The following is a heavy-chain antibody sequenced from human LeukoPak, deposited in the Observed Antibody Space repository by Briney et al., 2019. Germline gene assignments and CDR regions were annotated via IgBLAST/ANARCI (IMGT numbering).Heavy chain of an antibody. CDR2: IKQDGSEK. V-gene: IGHV3-7*01. CDR1: GFTFSSYG. D-gene: IGHD3-9*01. CDR3: ARHDILTGFDY. Sequence: PGGSLRLSCAASGFTFSSYGMHWVRQAPGKGLEWVANIKQDGSEKYYVDSVKGRFTISRDNAKNSLYLQMNSLRAEDTAVYYCARHDILTGFDYWGQGTLVTVSS. J-gene: IGHJ4*02.